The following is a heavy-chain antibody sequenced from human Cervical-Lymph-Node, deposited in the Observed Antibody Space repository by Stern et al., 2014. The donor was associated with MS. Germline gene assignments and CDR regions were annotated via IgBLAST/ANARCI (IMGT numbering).Heavy chain of an antibody. CDR2: INIDGSST. V-gene: IGHV3-74*02. J-gene: IGHJ6*02. Sequence: EVQLVESGGGLVQPGGSLRLSCAASGFTFSSAWMYWVRQAPGKGLVCVSRINIDGSSTYYADSVKGRFNTSRDNAKSTLYLQMNSLRDEDTAVYYCTSGNYGMDVWGQGTTVTVSS. D-gene: IGHD1-26*01. CDR1: GFTFSSAW. CDR3: TSGNYGMDV.